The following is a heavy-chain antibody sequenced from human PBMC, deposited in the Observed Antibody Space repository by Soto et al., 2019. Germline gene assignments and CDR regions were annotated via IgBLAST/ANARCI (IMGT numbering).Heavy chain of an antibody. D-gene: IGHD6-13*01. J-gene: IGHJ4*02. CDR2: IYPGDSDT. Sequence: GESLKISFQGSGYTFTGYWICWVRQMPVKGLEWMGIIYPGDSDTRYSPSFQGQVTISAEKSINTAYLQCSSLKASDTAMYYCVVQQNRPWVNYCGQGTLVALSS. CDR3: VVQQNRPWVNY. CDR1: GYTFTGYW. V-gene: IGHV5-51*01.